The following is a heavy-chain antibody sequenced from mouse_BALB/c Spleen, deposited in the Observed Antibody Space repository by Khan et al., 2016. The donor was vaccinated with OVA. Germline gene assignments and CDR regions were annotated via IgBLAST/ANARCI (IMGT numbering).Heavy chain of an antibody. D-gene: IGHD1-1*01. Sequence: EVELVESGPGLVKPSQSLSLICTVTGYSITSDYAWNWIRQFPGNKLEWMGFISYSGNTKYNPSLKSRLSITRDTSKNQFFLQLNSVTTEDTATYYCARVYGGDFDYWGQGTTLTVSS. CDR3: ARVYGGDFDY. CDR2: ISYSGNT. V-gene: IGHV3-2*02. J-gene: IGHJ2*01. CDR1: GYSITSDYA.